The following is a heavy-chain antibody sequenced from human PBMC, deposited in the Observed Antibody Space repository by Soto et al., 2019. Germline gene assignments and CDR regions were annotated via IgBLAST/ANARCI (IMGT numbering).Heavy chain of an antibody. D-gene: IGHD3-22*01. CDR3: ARGYDSSGDLDY. CDR1: GFSFSTYW. J-gene: IGHJ4*02. Sequence: PGGSLRLSCAASGFSFSTYWMSWVRQAPGKGLEWVANMKNDGSETYYVDSVKGRFTISRDNAKNSLYLQMNSLRAEDTAVYYCARGYDSSGDLDYWGQGALVTVSS. CDR2: MKNDGSET. V-gene: IGHV3-7*03.